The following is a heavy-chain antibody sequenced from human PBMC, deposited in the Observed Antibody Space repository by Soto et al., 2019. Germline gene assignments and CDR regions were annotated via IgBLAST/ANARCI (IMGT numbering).Heavy chain of an antibody. CDR2: IKQDGSEK. CDR1: GFTFSNYW. CDR3: ARESVIAARLFYFDS. D-gene: IGHD6-6*01. J-gene: IGHJ4*02. V-gene: IGHV3-7*01. Sequence: EVQLVESGGDLVQPGGSLRLSCAASGFTFSNYWMSWVRQAPGKGLEWVANIKQDGSEKYSVDSVKGRFTISRDNAKNSLYLQMNNLRAEETGVYYCARESVIAARLFYFDSWGQGTLVTVSS.